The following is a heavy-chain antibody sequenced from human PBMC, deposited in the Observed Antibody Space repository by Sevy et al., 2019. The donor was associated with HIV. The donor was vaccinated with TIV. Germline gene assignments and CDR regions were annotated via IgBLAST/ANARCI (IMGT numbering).Heavy chain of an antibody. CDR1: GFPFSYYW. CDR3: VADYSAGWAFGS. Sequence: GGSLRLSCAASGFPFSYYWMHWVRQAPGKGLEWVATINQDESTKFYVDSMKGRFTVSRDNAKNSLYLLMNSLRAEDTAIYYCVADYSAGWAFGSWGQGTLVTDSS. J-gene: IGHJ5*02. CDR2: INQDESTK. V-gene: IGHV3-7*03. D-gene: IGHD6-19*01.